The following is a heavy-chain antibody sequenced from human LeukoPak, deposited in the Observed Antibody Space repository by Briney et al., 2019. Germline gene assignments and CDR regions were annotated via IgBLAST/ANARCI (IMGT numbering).Heavy chain of an antibody. D-gene: IGHD1-26*01. CDR1: GGTFSSYA. J-gene: IGHJ4*02. CDR2: IIPIFGTA. V-gene: IGHV1-69*05. Sequence: SVKVSCKASGGTFSSYAISWVRQAPGQGLEWMGRIIPIFGTANYAQKFQGRVTITTDESTSTAYMELSSLRSEDTAVYYCARDVRWELLEAGFDYWGQGTLVTVFS. CDR3: ARDVRWELLEAGFDY.